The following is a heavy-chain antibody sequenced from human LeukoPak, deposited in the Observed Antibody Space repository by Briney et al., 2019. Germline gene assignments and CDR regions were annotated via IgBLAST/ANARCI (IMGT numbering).Heavy chain of an antibody. CDR3: ARSNYYDSSGYYHYWYFDL. D-gene: IGHD3-22*01. J-gene: IGHJ2*01. Sequence: SETLSLTCTLSGGSPSSSSYYWGSIRRPRSEGLEWIGSIYYSQSTYYNPSLKSRVTISVDTSKNQFSLKLSSVTAADTAVYYCARSNYYDSSGYYHYWYFDLWGRGTLVTVSS. CDR1: GGSPSSSSYY. CDR2: IYYSQST. V-gene: IGHV4-39*01.